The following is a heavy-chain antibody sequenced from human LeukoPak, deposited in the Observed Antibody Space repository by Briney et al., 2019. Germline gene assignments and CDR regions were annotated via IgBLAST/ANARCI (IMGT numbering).Heavy chain of an antibody. V-gene: IGHV3-23*01. CDR3: ATRGVDATYYFDY. Sequence: GGSLRLSCAASGFTFSRYAMSWVRQAPGKGLEWVSVISSSGSNTYYADSVKGRFTISRDNFKNTLSLQMNSLRAEDTAVYYCATRGVDATYYFDYWGQGTLVTVSS. D-gene: IGHD3-10*01. J-gene: IGHJ4*02. CDR2: ISSSGSNT. CDR1: GFTFSRYA.